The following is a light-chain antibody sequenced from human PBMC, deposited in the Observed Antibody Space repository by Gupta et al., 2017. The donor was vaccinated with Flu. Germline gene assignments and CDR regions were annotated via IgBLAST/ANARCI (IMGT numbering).Light chain of an antibody. CDR2: RNS. CDR1: SSNIGAGYD. Sequence: QSVLTQPPSVSGAPGQRVTISCTGSSSNIGAGYDVHWYQQLPGTAPKLLIDRNSNRHERGPARVAGSKSGTSASLATTGLQAEEEAEDYCEYYDSSRSGSNGDVVFGGGTKLTVL. V-gene: IGLV1-40*01. J-gene: IGLJ2*01. CDR3: EYYDSSRSGSNGDVV.